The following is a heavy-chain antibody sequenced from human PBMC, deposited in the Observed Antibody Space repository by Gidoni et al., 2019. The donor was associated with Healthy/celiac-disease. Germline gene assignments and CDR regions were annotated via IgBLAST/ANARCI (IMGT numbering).Heavy chain of an antibody. J-gene: IGHJ1*01. CDR3: ARPAHYYDSSGYTGGGIFQH. Sequence: QVQLVESGGGVVQPGRSLRLSCAASGFTFSSYGMHWVRQAPGKGLGWVAVIWYDGSNKYYADSVKGRFTISRDNSKNTLYLQMNSLRAEDTAVYYCARPAHYYDSSGYTGGGIFQHWGQGTLVTVSS. V-gene: IGHV3-33*01. CDR2: IWYDGSNK. CDR1: GFTFSSYG. D-gene: IGHD3-22*01.